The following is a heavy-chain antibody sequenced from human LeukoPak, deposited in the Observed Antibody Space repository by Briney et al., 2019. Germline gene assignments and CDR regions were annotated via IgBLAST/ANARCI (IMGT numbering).Heavy chain of an antibody. V-gene: IGHV3-74*01. J-gene: IGHJ4*02. CDR3: ARERGDFWSGYYTSLGY. D-gene: IGHD3-3*01. CDR1: GFTFSSYW. Sequence: GGSLRLSCAASGFTFSSYWMHWVRQAPGKGLVWVSRINSDGSSTSYADSVKGRFTISRDNAKNTLYLQMNSLRAEDTAVYYCARERGDFWSGYYTSLGYWRQGTLVTVSS. CDR2: INSDGSST.